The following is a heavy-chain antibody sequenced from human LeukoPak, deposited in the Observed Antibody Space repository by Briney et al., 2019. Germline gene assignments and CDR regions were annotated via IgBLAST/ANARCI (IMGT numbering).Heavy chain of an antibody. J-gene: IGHJ4*02. CDR3: ARDRQWVVFDY. V-gene: IGHV3-33*01. CDR1: GFTFSSHG. D-gene: IGHD6-19*01. CDR2: IWYDGSNK. Sequence: PGRSLRLSCAASGFTFSSHGMHWVRQAPGKGLEWVAVIWYDGSNKYYADSVKGRFTISRDNSKNTVHLQMNSLRAEDTAVYYCARDRQWVVFDYWGQGTLVTVSS.